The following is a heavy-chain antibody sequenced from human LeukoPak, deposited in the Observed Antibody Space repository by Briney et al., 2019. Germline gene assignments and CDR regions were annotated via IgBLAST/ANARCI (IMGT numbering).Heavy chain of an antibody. J-gene: IGHJ4*02. D-gene: IGHD3-22*01. Sequence: GGSLRLSCAASGFTFSSYSMNWVRQAPGKGLEWVSSISSSSSYVYYADSVKGRFTISRDNAKNSLYLRMNSLRAEDTAVYYCARDDYYDSSGYYTYWGQGTLVTVSS. V-gene: IGHV3-21*01. CDR2: ISSSSSYV. CDR1: GFTFSSYS. CDR3: ARDDYYDSSGYYTY.